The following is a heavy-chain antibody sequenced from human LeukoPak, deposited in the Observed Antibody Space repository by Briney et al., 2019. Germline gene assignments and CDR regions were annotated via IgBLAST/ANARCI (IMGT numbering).Heavy chain of an antibody. CDR1: GGTFSSYA. Sequence: SVNLSCKASGGTFSSYAISWVRQAPGQGLEWMGRIIPILGIANYAQKFQGRVTITADKSTSTAYMELSSLRSEDTAVYYCARGPGYDFWSAFSDYWGQGTLITVSS. CDR2: IIPILGIA. J-gene: IGHJ4*02. D-gene: IGHD3-3*01. V-gene: IGHV1-69*04. CDR3: ARGPGYDFWSAFSDY.